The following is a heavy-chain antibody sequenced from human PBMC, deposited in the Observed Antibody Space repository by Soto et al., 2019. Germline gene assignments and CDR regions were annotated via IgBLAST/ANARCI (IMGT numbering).Heavy chain of an antibody. V-gene: IGHV3-33*01. D-gene: IGHD3-3*01. J-gene: IGHJ6*02. CDR1: GFTFSSFG. CDR3: ARDASYYSLWSGYYPSRNGMDV. Sequence: PGGSLRRSCAASGFTFSSFGMHWVRQAPGKGLEWVSLIWYDGSKKSYGDSVKGRFTISRGNSRNTVYLQMNSLRADDTAVYYCARDASYYSLWSGYYPSRNGMDVWGQGTTVTVSS. CDR2: IWYDGSKK.